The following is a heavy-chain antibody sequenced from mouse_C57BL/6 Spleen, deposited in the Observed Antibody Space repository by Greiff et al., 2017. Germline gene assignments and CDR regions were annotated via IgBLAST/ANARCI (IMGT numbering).Heavy chain of an antibody. D-gene: IGHD2-5*01. CDR2: ISSGCSTI. CDR1: GFTFSDYG. J-gene: IGHJ4*01. Sequence: EVKLVESGGGLVKPGGSLKLSCAASGFTFSDYGMHWVRQAPEKGLAGVAYISSGCSTIYYADTVKGRFTISRDNAKNTLFLQMTSLRSEDTAMYYCARHDSNYAMDYWGQGTSVTVSS. CDR3: ARHDSNYAMDY. V-gene: IGHV5-17*01.